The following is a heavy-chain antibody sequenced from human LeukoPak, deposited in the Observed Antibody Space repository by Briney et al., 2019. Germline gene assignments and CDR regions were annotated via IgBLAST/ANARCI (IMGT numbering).Heavy chain of an antibody. Sequence: SETLSLTCTVSGGSISSSSSYWGWIRQPPGKGLEWIGSIYYSGSTYYNPSLKSRVTISVDTSKNQFSLKLSSVTAADTAVYYCARTDHIAVAGGGRVGYWGQGSLVSVSS. V-gene: IGHV4-39*07. CDR2: IYYSGST. CDR1: GGSISSSSSY. D-gene: IGHD6-19*01. J-gene: IGHJ4*02. CDR3: ARTDHIAVAGGGRVGY.